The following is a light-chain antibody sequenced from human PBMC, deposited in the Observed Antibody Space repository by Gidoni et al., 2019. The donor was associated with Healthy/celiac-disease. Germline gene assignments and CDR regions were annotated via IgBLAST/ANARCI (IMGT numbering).Light chain of an antibody. CDR2: GAS. J-gene: IGKJ4*01. CDR3: QQYNNWPLT. V-gene: IGKV3-15*01. Sequence: EIVMTQSPATLSVSQGERATLSCRASQNVSSNLAWYQQKPGHAPRVLIYGASTRATGIPARFSGSGSGTEFTLTISSLQSEDFAVYYCQQYNNWPLTFGGGTKVEIK. CDR1: QNVSSN.